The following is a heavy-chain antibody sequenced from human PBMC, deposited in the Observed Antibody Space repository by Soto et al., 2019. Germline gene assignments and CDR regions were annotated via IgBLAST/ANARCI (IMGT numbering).Heavy chain of an antibody. CDR3: ARQLRIAAAGPDY. D-gene: IGHD6-13*01. V-gene: IGHV4-39*01. CDR1: GGSISSSSYY. CDR2: IYYSGST. J-gene: IGHJ4*02. Sequence: SETLSLTCTVSGGSISSSSYYWGWIRQPPGKGLEWIGSIYYSGSTYYNPSLKSRVTISVDTSKNQFSLKLSSVTAADTAVYSCARQLRIAAAGPDYWDQGPLVTVSS.